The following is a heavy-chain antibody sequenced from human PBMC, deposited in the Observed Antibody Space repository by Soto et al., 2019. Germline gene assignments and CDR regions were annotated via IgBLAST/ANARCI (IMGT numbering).Heavy chain of an antibody. D-gene: IGHD2-2*01. V-gene: IGHV3-23*01. CDR3: ATDPPLFCSSTSCLNWLDP. Sequence: GGSLRLSCAASGFTFSSYAMSWVRQAPGKGLEWVSAISGSRGSTYYADSVMGRFTISRDNSKNTLYLQMNSLRAEDTAVYYCATDPPLFCSSTSCLNWLDPWVQGTLVTFSS. CDR1: GFTFSSYA. J-gene: IGHJ5*02. CDR2: ISGSRGST.